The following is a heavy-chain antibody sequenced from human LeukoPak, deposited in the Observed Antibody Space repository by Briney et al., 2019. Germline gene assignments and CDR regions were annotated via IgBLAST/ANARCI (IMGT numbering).Heavy chain of an antibody. J-gene: IGHJ3*02. D-gene: IGHD3-22*01. CDR1: GFTFSLHA. V-gene: IGHV3-23*01. Sequence: GGSLRLSCAASGFTFSLHAMTWVRQAPGKGLEWVSSISGSGGSTYCADSVKGRFTISRDNAKNTLSLQMNSVRAEDTAVYYCAKGHYDTGTFGAFDIWGQGTMVTVSS. CDR3: AKGHYDTGTFGAFDI. CDR2: ISGSGGST.